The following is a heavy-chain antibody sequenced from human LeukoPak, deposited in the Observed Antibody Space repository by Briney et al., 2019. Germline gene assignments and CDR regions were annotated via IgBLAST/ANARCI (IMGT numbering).Heavy chain of an antibody. J-gene: IGHJ4*02. CDR3: AKLRLYYYDSSGYYGGFDY. CDR2: ISGSGGST. CDR1: GFTFSSYA. D-gene: IGHD3-22*01. Sequence: GGSLRLSCAASGFTFSSYAMSWVRQAPGKGLEWVSAISGSGGSTYYADSVKGRFTISRDNSKNTLYLQMNSLRAEDTAVYYCAKLRLYYYDSSGYYGGFDYWGQGTLITVSS. V-gene: IGHV3-23*01.